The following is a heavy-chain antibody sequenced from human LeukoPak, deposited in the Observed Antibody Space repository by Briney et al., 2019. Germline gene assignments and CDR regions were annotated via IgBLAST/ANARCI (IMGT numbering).Heavy chain of an antibody. D-gene: IGHD5-24*01. CDR1: GFTFDDYA. CDR2: INSDGSST. V-gene: IGHV3-74*01. CDR3: AREEMATIMGY. Sequence: PGGSLRLSCAASGFTFDDYAMHWVRQAPGKGLVWVSRINSDGSSTSYADSVKGRFTISRDNAKNTLYLQMNSLRAEDTAVYYCAREEMATIMGYWGQGTLVTVSS. J-gene: IGHJ4*02.